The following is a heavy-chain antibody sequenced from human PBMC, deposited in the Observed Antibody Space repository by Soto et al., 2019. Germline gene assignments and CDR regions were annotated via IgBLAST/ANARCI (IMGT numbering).Heavy chain of an antibody. Sequence: SEPLSLTCAVYGGSFSDYSWNWNWIRQPPGKGLVWIGEINHSGSTSHNPSLKSRVTLSLDTSKNQFSIILTSVTAADTAVYYCARGALKYELGSGPINGGMDVCGQGSTVIVSS. J-gene: IGHJ6*02. CDR3: ARGALKYELGSGPINGGMDV. CDR1: GGSFSDYSWN. V-gene: IGHV4-34*01. D-gene: IGHD3-3*01. CDR2: INHSGST.